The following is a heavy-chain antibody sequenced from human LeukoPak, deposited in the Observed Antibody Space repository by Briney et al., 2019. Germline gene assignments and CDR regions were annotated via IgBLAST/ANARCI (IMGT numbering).Heavy chain of an antibody. V-gene: IGHV3-74*01. CDR3: SRGADYGDYVRD. D-gene: IGHD4-17*01. Sequence: VRQAXGKGXXXXSRINSDGTSTNYADSVKGRFTISRDNAKNTVYLEMNSLRAEDTAVYYCSRGADYGDYVRDWGQGTLVTVSS. J-gene: IGHJ4*02. CDR2: INSDGTST.